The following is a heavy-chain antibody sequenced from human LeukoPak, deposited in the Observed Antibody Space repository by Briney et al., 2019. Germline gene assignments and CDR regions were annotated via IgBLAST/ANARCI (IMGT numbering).Heavy chain of an antibody. J-gene: IGHJ3*02. V-gene: IGHV3-23*01. Sequence: QPGGSLRLSCAASGFTFSNSAMSWVRQAPGKGLEWVSAVRSSGSDTYYADSVKGRFTISRDNAKNTLYLQMYSLRAEDTAVYYCAKRARDVCSPGCGGIYIWGQGTLVTVSS. CDR1: GFTFSNSA. CDR2: VRSSGSDT. D-gene: IGHD2-15*01. CDR3: AKRARDVCSPGCGGIYI.